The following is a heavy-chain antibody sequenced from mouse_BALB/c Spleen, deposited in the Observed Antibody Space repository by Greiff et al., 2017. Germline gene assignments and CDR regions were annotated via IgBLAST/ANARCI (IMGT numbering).Heavy chain of an antibody. CDR2: IWTGGGT. CDR1: GFSLTSYD. V-gene: IGHV2-9-2*01. J-gene: IGHJ4*01. CDR3: VRTGTGAMDY. Sequence: VKLMESGPGLVAPSQSLSITCTVSGFSLTSYDISWIRQPPGKGLEWLGVIWTGGGTNYNSAFMSRLSISKDNSKSQVFLKMNSLQTDDTAIYYCVRTGTGAMDYWGQGTSVTVSS. D-gene: IGHD4-1*01.